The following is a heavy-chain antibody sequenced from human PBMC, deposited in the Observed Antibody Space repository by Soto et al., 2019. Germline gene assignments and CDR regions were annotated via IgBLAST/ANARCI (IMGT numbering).Heavy chain of an antibody. CDR2: ISSSSSYT. D-gene: IGHD6-13*01. CDR1: GFTFSDYY. Sequence: QVQLVESGGCLVKPGGSLRLSCAASGFTFSDYYMTWIRQAPGKGLEWVSYISSSSSYTNYADYVKGRVTISRDNAKSSLYLQMNSLRADDTAVYYCAREVSSPSYGFYFDYWGQGTLVTVSS. J-gene: IGHJ4*02. V-gene: IGHV3-11*05. CDR3: AREVSSPSYGFYFDY.